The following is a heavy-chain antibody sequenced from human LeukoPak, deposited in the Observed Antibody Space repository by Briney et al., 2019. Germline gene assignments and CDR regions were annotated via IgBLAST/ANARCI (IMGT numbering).Heavy chain of an antibody. V-gene: IGHV3-23*01. CDR2: ISGSGGST. Sequence: PGGSLRLSCAASGFTFSSYAMIWVRQAPGKGLEWVSAISGSGGSTYYADSVKGRFTISRDNSKNTLYLQMNSLRAEDTAVYYCAGFGVARIDYWGQGTLVTVSS. J-gene: IGHJ4*02. CDR1: GFTFSSYA. D-gene: IGHD3-3*01. CDR3: AGFGVARIDY.